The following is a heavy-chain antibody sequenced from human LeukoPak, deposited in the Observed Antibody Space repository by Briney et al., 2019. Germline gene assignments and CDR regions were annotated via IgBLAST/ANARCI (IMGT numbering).Heavy chain of an antibody. CDR2: IYNSGSI. D-gene: IGHD6-19*01. CDR1: GGPISSYY. CDR3: ARGFSSGLYFDY. Sequence: SETLSLTCTVSGGPISSYYWSWIRQPPGKGLEWIAYIYNSGSIKYNPSLKSRVTVSLDTSKNQFSLKLTSVTAADTAVYFCARGFSSGLYFDYWGQGTLVTVSS. J-gene: IGHJ4*02. V-gene: IGHV4-59*01.